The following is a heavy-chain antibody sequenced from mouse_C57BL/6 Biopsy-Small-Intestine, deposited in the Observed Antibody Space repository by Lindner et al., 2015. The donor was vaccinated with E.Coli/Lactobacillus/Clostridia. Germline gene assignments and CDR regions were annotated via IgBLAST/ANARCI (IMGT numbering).Heavy chain of an antibody. CDR1: GYTFTGYR. V-gene: IGHV1-72*04. CDR3: ARDYYGSYEF. D-gene: IGHD1-1*02. CDR2: SDPNTGGT. Sequence: SVKVSCKASGYTFTGYRIDWVRQAPGQGLEWIGWSDPNTGGTYYAQNFQGRVAMTRDTSINTAYMELSSLTSGDTALYYCARDYYGSYEFWGQGTLVTVSS. J-gene: IGHJ4*01.